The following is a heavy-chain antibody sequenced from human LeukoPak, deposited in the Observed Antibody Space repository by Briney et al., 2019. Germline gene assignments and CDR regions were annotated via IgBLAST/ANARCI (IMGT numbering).Heavy chain of an antibody. CDR3: ARVGPWVNPDYYYYMDV. V-gene: IGHV3-23*01. Sequence: PGGSLRLSCAASGFTFSSYGMSWVRQAPGKGLQWVSVIIGSGSSTYYADSVKGRFTISRDNARNTLYLQMNSLRAEDTAVYYCARVGPWVNPDYYYYMDVWGKGTTVTVSS. CDR2: IIGSGSST. J-gene: IGHJ6*03. CDR1: GFTFSSYG. D-gene: IGHD1-14*01.